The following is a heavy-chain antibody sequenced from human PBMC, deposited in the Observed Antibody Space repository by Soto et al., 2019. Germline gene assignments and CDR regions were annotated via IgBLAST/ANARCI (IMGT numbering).Heavy chain of an antibody. CDR2: IRTNPYGGSA. CDR1: GFTFPDFP. CDR3: ARASAYVRDKAWYFDL. J-gene: IGHJ2*01. Sequence: EVQLVESGGGLVKPGRSLRLSCTASGFTFPDFPLSWFRQAPGKGLEWVGFIRTNPYGGSAEYAASVIGRFIISRDDSKNISYLQMSSLKSDDTAVYYCARASAYVRDKAWYFDLWGRGTVVAVSS. V-gene: IGHV3-49*05. D-gene: IGHD3-10*02.